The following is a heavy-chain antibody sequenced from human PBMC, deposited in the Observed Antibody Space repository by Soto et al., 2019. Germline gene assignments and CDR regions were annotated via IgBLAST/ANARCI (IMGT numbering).Heavy chain of an antibody. J-gene: IGHJ4*02. V-gene: IGHV3-30-3*01. CDR1: GFTFSSYA. CDR3: ARAAGSDSSGYYYAFFDY. D-gene: IGHD3-22*01. Sequence: QVQLVESGGGVVQPGRSLRLSCAASGFTFSSYAMHWVRQAPGKGLEWGAVISYDGSNKYYADSVKGRFTISRDNSKNTLYLQMNSLRAEDTAVYYCARAAGSDSSGYYYAFFDYWGQGTLVTVSS. CDR2: ISYDGSNK.